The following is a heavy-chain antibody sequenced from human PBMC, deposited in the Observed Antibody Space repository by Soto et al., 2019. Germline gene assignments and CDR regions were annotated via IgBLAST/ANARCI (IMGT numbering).Heavy chain of an antibody. D-gene: IGHD3-3*01. CDR1: GFSLTTSGVG. J-gene: IGHJ4*02. CDR2: IYWDDDK. V-gene: IGHV2-5*02. CDR3: AHRVLRTVFGLVTTTAIYFDF. Sequence: QITLNESGPTVVRPTETLTLTCRFSGFSLTTSGVGVGWIRQSPGKAPEWLALIYWDDDKRYSASLKSRLTITKDTTKIQVVLTVSDLHPTDTATYYCAHRVLRTVFGLVTTTAIYFDFWSQGTPVAVSS.